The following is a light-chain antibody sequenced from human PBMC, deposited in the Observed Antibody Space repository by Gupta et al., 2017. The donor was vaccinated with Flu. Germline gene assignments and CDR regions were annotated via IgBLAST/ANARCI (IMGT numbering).Light chain of an antibody. Sequence: VKLTCTLSSGHSSYAIAWHQQQPEKGPRYLMKLNSDGSHSKGDGIPDRFSGSSSGAERYLTISSLQSEDEADYYCQTWGTGSWVFGGGTKLTVL. CDR1: SGHSSYA. J-gene: IGLJ3*02. CDR2: LNSDGSH. CDR3: QTWGTGSWV. V-gene: IGLV4-69*01.